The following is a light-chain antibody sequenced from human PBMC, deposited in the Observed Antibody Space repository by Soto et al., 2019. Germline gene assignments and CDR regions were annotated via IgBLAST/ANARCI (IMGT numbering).Light chain of an antibody. J-gene: IGKJ1*01. CDR2: GAS. CDR1: QRVSSNY. V-gene: IGKV3-20*01. Sequence: EIVSTQSPGTLSLSPGEGATLSCRASQRVSSNYLAWYQQKPGQAPRLLMYGASSRATGFPDRFSGSGSGTDFTLTISRLEPEDFAVYYCQQYGSSPWTVGQGTKVDIX. CDR3: QQYGSSPWT.